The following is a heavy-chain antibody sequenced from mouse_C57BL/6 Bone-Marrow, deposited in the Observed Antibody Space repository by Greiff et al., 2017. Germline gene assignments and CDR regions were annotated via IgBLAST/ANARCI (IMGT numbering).Heavy chain of an antibody. V-gene: IGHV1-52*01. J-gene: IGHJ4*01. Sequence: QVQLQQPGAELVRPGSSVKLSCKASGYTFTSYWLHWVKQRPIQGLEWIGNIDPSDSETHYNQKFKDKATLTVDKSSSTAYMQLSSLTSEDSAVYYCAREPYAMDYWGQGTSVTVSS. CDR3: AREPYAMDY. CDR2: IDPSDSET. CDR1: GYTFTSYW.